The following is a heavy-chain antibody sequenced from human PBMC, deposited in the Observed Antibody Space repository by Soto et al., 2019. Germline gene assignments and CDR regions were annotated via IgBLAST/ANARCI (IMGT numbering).Heavy chain of an antibody. Sequence: ASVKVSCKASGYTFTSYGTSWVRQAPGQGLEWMGWISAYNGNTNYAQKLQGRVTKTTDTSASTAYMELRSLRSDDTAVYFCAREGQQLRVIYYGMDVWGQGTTVTVSS. CDR2: ISAYNGNT. J-gene: IGHJ6*01. CDR3: AREGQQLRVIYYGMDV. D-gene: IGHD6-13*01. CDR1: GYTFTSYG. V-gene: IGHV1-18*01.